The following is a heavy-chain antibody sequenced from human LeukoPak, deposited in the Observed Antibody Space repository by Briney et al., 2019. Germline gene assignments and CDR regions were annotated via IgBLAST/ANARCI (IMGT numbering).Heavy chain of an antibody. J-gene: IGHJ4*02. D-gene: IGHD1-1*01. Sequence: GASVKVSCKASGYTFTSYYMHWVRQAPGKGLEWVSSISSSSSYIYYADSVKGRFTISRDNAKNSLYLQMNSLRAEDTAVYYCARDPTGTTSGTFDYWGQGTLVTVSS. CDR3: ARDPTGTTSGTFDY. CDR1: GYTFTSYY. CDR2: ISSSSSYI. V-gene: IGHV3-21*01.